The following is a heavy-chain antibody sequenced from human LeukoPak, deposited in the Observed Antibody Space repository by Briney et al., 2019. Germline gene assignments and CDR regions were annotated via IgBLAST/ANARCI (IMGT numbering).Heavy chain of an antibody. V-gene: IGHV4-34*01. CDR1: GGSFSGYY. J-gene: IGHJ6*02. CDR2: INHSGST. CDR3: ARLENYYGSGSYLAPYHYYGMDV. D-gene: IGHD3-10*01. Sequence: SETLSLTCAVYGGSFSGYYWSWIRQPPGKGLEWIGEINHSGSTNYNPSLKSRVTISVDTSKNQFSLKLSSVTAADTAVYYCARLENYYGSGSYLAPYHYYGMDVWGQGTTVTVSS.